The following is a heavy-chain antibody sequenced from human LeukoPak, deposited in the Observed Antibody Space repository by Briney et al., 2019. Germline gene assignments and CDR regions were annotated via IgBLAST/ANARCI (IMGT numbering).Heavy chain of an antibody. Sequence: PSETLSLTCAVYGGSFSGYYWSWIRQPPGKELEWIGEINHSGSTNYNPSLKSRVTISVDTSKNQFSLKLSSVTAADTAVYYCARGKDDYYGSGSYYPHFLDYWGQGTLVTVSS. CDR3: ARGKDDYYGSGSYYPHFLDY. D-gene: IGHD3-10*01. CDR1: GGSFSGYY. CDR2: INHSGST. J-gene: IGHJ4*02. V-gene: IGHV4-34*01.